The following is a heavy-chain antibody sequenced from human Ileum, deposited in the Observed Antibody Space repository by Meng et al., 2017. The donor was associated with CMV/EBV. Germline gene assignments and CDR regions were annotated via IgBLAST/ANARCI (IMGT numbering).Heavy chain of an antibody. CDR1: ASLSSSSHH. CDR3: ARVRVLSSGWRPFDC. D-gene: IGHD6-19*01. V-gene: IGHV4-39*07. J-gene: IGHJ4*02. CDR2: IYDTGST. Sequence: ASLSSSSHHWGWLRQPTGQGLEWIGNIYDTGSTHYNPSLNSRVTISKDTSKKQFSLRLDSVTAADTAVYYCARVRVLSSGWRPFDCWGRGTLVTVSS.